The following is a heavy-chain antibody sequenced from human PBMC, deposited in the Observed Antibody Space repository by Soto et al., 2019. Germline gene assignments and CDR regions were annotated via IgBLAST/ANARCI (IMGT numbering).Heavy chain of an antibody. J-gene: IGHJ4*02. D-gene: IGHD2-2*01. Sequence: RASVKVSCKASGYTFTSYAMHWVRQAPGQRLEWMGWINAGNGNTKYSQKFQGRVTITRDTSASTAYMELSSLRSEDTAVYYCARGEQDIVVVPAAMDFDYWGQGTLVTVSS. CDR3: ARGEQDIVVVPAAMDFDY. V-gene: IGHV1-3*01. CDR1: GYTFTSYA. CDR2: INAGNGNT.